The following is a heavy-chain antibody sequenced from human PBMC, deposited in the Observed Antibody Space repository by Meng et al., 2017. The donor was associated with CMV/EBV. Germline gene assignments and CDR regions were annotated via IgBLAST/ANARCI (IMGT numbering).Heavy chain of an antibody. Sequence: TLKDLRLLLVKPPQTPPLACTFSGFSLSTSGVGVGRIRQPPGKALEWLALIYWDDDKRYSPSLKSRLTITKDTSKNQVVLTMTNMDPVDTATYYCAHSQRGYSGPVDFDYWGQGTLVTVSS. D-gene: IGHD5-12*01. CDR3: AHSQRGYSGPVDFDY. J-gene: IGHJ4*02. CDR2: IYWDDDK. CDR1: GFSLSTSGVG. V-gene: IGHV2-5*02.